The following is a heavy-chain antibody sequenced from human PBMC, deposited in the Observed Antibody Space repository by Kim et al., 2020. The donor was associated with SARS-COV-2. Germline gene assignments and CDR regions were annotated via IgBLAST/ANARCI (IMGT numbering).Heavy chain of an antibody. D-gene: IGHD3-22*01. CDR2: INHSGST. J-gene: IGHJ4*02. Sequence: SETLSLTCAVYGGSFSGYYWSWIRQPPGKGLEWIGEINHSGSTNYNPSLKSRVTISVDTSKNQFSLKLSSVTAADTAVYYCAGHYYVSSGYYMVDWGQGT. CDR3: AGHYYVSSGYYMVD. V-gene: IGHV4-34*01. CDR1: GGSFSGYY.